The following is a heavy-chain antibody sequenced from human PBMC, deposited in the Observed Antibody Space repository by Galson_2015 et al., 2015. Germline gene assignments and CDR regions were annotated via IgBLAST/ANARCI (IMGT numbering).Heavy chain of an antibody. CDR3: AREGCGGDCMAGYFQH. CDR1: GYTFTSYG. V-gene: IGHV1-18*04. Sequence: SVKVSCKASGYTFTSYGISWVRQAPGQGLEWMGWISAYNGNANYAQKLQGRVTMTTDTSTSTAYMELRSLRSDGTAVYYCAREGCGGDCMAGYFQHWGQGTLVTVSS. CDR2: ISAYNGNA. D-gene: IGHD2-21*02. J-gene: IGHJ1*01.